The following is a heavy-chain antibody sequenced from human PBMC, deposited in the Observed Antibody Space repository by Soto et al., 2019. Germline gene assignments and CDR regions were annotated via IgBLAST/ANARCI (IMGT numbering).Heavy chain of an antibody. CDR2: ISDDGINE. Sequence: PGWSXRLGCASSGFSLIAYAMHVFRHAPGKGLECVAVISDDGINEYYADSVKGRFKISRDNSKNTLYLQMNSLRAEDTAVYYCAKGRDGTYNSGKLLEWGQATLVTVSS. V-gene: IGHV3-30-3*02. CDR1: GFSLIAYA. J-gene: IGHJ4*02. CDR3: AKGRDGTYNSGKLLE. D-gene: IGHD3-10*01.